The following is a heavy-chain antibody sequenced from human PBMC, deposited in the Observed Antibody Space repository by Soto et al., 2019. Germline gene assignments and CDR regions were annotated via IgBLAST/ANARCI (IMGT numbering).Heavy chain of an antibody. CDR2: INPSGGST. CDR1: GYTFTSYY. CDR3: ARDTQYNIDYYYYGMDV. V-gene: IGHV1-46*01. Sequence: ASVKVSCKASGYTFTSYYMHWGRQAPGQGLEWMGIINPSGGSTSYAQKFQGRVTMTRDTSTSTVYMELSSLRSEDTAVYYCARDTQYNIDYYYYGMDVWGQGTTVTVSS. J-gene: IGHJ6*02. D-gene: IGHD1-1*01.